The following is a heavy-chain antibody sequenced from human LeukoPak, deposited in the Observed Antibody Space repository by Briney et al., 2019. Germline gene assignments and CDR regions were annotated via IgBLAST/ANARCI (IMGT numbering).Heavy chain of an antibody. J-gene: IGHJ4*02. CDR2: ISGGGGST. CDR1: GFTFSSYA. Sequence: PGGSLRLSCAASGFTFSSYAMIWVRQAPGKGLEGVSGISGGGGSTYYADSVKGGFTISRVNSKNTLYLQINSLRAEDTAVYYCAKDGKKYGSTWDFDYWGQGTLVTVSS. CDR3: AKDGKKYGSTWDFDY. V-gene: IGHV3-23*01. D-gene: IGHD6-13*01.